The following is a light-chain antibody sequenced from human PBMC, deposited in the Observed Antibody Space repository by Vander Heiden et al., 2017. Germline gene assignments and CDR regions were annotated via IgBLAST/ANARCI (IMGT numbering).Light chain of an antibody. Sequence: LLSHSPSSLSPSVPSLLTFPSPPSQDIATYVIWFQQKSGKAPKALIYDASSLETGISSRFSGSKTGTEFTFIISGLQPEDFATYYCQQYYLPPYTFGQGTKLEIK. CDR3: QQYYLPPYT. CDR2: DAS. V-gene: IGKV1-33*01. CDR1: QDIATY. J-gene: IGKJ2*01.